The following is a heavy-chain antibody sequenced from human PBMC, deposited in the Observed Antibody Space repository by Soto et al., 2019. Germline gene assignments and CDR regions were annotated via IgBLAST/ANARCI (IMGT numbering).Heavy chain of an antibody. Sequence: ETLSLTCTVSGGSISSYYWSWIRQPPGKGLEWIGYIYYSGSTNYNPSLKSRVTISVDTSKNQFSLKLSSVTAADTAVYYCARVPAAPWKNWFDPWGQGTLVTVSS. CDR2: IYYSGST. CDR1: GGSISSYY. CDR3: ARVPAAPWKNWFDP. J-gene: IGHJ5*02. D-gene: IGHD2-2*01. V-gene: IGHV4-59*01.